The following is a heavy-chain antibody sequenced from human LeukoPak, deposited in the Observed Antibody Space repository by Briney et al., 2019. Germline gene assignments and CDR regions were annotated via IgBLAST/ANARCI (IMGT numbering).Heavy chain of an antibody. Sequence: ASVKVSCKASGYTFADYHIHWVRQAPGQGLEWMGRINPNSGGTNYAQKYQGRVTMTTDTSTSTAYMELRSLRSDDTAVYYCAREEYYGSGSYPHFDYWGQGTLVTVSS. CDR2: INPNSGGT. J-gene: IGHJ4*02. CDR3: AREEYYGSGSYPHFDY. V-gene: IGHV1-2*02. CDR1: GYTFADYH. D-gene: IGHD3-10*01.